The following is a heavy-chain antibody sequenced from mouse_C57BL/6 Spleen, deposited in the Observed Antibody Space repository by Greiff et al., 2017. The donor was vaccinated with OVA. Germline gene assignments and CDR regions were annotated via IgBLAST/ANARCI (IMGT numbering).Heavy chain of an antibody. CDR3: ARGDSSGYPFAY. D-gene: IGHD3-2*02. V-gene: IGHV1-80*01. CDR2: IYPGDGDT. Sequence: VQLQQSGAELVKPGASVKISCKASGYAFSSYWMNWVKQRPGKGLEWIGQIYPGDGDTNYNGKFKGKATLTADKSSSTAYMQLSSLTSEDSAVYFCARGDSSGYPFAYWGQGTLVTVSA. CDR1: GYAFSSYW. J-gene: IGHJ3*01.